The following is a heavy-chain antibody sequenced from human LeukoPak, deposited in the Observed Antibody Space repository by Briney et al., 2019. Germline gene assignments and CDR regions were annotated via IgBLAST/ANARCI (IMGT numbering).Heavy chain of an antibody. Sequence: GGSLRLSCAASGGTFSSYAISWVRQAPGQGLEWMGGIIPIFGTANYAQKFQGRVTITADESTSTAYMELSSLRSEDTAVYYCARAQRTTVVGWFDPWGQGTLVTVSS. D-gene: IGHD4-23*01. J-gene: IGHJ5*02. V-gene: IGHV1-69*01. CDR1: GGTFSSYA. CDR2: IIPIFGTA. CDR3: ARAQRTTVVGWFDP.